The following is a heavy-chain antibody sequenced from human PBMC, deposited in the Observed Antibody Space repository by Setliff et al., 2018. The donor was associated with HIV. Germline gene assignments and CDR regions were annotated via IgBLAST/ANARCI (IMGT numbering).Heavy chain of an antibody. CDR1: GNSFNGDF. Sequence: ASVKVSCKAPGNSFNGDFWNWVRQAPGQGLEWMGNIKLSSGGTKFAQNFLGRVTMTRDTSTNTAFMELRRLNSDDTATYFCVTSPGSFTSVDATEAGDYLGQGTLVTVSS. J-gene: IGHJ4*02. V-gene: IGHV1-2*02. CDR3: VTSPGSFTSVDATEAGDY. CDR2: IKLSSGGT. D-gene: IGHD6-25*01.